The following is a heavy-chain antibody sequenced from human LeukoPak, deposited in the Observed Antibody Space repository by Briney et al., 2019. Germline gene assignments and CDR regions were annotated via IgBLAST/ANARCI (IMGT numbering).Heavy chain of an antibody. CDR3: ARDAVDYYGSGSYNNWFDP. D-gene: IGHD3-10*01. CDR2: ISAYNGNT. CDR1: GGTFSSYG. V-gene: IGHV1-18*01. J-gene: IGHJ5*02. Sequence: ASVKVSCKASGGTFSSYGISWVRQAPGQGLEWMGWISAYNGNTNYAQKLQGRVTMTTDTSTSTAYMELRSLRSDDTAVYYCARDAVDYYGSGSYNNWFDPWGQGTLVTVSS.